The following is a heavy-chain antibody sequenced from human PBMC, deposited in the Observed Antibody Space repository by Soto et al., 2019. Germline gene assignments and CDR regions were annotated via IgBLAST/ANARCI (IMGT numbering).Heavy chain of an antibody. CDR2: IFYSGST. Sequence: QVQLQESGPGLVKPSQTLSLICTVSGGSINSGGYYWNWIRQHPGKGLECIRYIFYSGSTYYNPFPRGRVTISADTSENQYSLNLSSVTAADTAVYFCARGYRQSGYSSSWVFDYWGQGTLVNVSS. CDR3: ARGYRQSGYSSSWVFDY. V-gene: IGHV4-31*03. CDR1: GGSINSGGYY. J-gene: IGHJ4*02. D-gene: IGHD6-13*01.